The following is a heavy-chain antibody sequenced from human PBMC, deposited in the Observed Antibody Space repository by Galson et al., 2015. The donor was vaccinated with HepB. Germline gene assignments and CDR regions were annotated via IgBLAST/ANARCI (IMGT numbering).Heavy chain of an antibody. CDR2: IKQDGSEK. Sequence: SLRLSCAASGFTFSSYWMSWVRQAPGKGLEWVANIKQDGSEKYYVDSMKGRFIISRDNAKNLLYLQMNSLRAEDTAVYYCARVADSDYGDHAHFDSWGLGTLVTVSS. CDR3: ARVADSDYGDHAHFDS. J-gene: IGHJ4*02. V-gene: IGHV3-7*03. D-gene: IGHD4-17*01. CDR1: GFTFSSYW.